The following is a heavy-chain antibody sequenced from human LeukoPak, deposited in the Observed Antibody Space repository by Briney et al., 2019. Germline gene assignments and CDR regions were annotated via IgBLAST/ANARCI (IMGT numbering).Heavy chain of an antibody. CDR3: ARDLVTVTKGFDI. CDR2: ISHIGRT. D-gene: IGHD4-17*01. CDR1: GDSFSSHY. Sequence: SEALSLTCAVSGDSFSSHYWTWIRQSPGTGLEWIGYISHIGRTNYNPSLKSRVTISIDTSKSQFSLKLRSVTAADTAVYYCARDLVTVTKGFDIWGQGTMVSVSS. J-gene: IGHJ3*02. V-gene: IGHV4-59*11.